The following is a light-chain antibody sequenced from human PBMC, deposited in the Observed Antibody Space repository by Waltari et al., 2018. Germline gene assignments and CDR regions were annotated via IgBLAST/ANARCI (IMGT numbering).Light chain of an antibody. J-gene: IGLJ1*01. CDR2: EVI. V-gene: IGLV2-23*02. CDR1: TSDVGNYDL. CDR3: CSYAGLGTYV. Sequence: QSALTQPASVSGTPGQSITISCPGTTSDVGNYDLVPWYQHHPGKAPKLLICEVIKRPSGVSSRFSGSKSGSTASLTISGLQPEDEADYYCCSYAGLGTYVFGSGTKVTVL.